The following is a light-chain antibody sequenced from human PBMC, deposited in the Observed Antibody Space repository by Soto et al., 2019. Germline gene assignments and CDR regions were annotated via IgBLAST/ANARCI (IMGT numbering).Light chain of an antibody. CDR1: QSVRSN. CDR2: GAS. CDR3: QHYDSLPIT. J-gene: IGKJ5*01. V-gene: IGKV3-20*01. Sequence: EIVMTQSPATLSVSPGERATLSCRASQSVRSNLAWYQQKPGQAPRLLIYGASSRTTGIPDRFSGSGSGTDFTLTISRLEPEDFAVFYCQHYDSLPITFGQGTRLEIK.